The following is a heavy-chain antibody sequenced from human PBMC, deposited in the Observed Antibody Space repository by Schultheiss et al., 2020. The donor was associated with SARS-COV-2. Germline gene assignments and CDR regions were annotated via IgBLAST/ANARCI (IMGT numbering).Heavy chain of an antibody. J-gene: IGHJ5*02. CDR3: ARRYYDFRSGANWFDP. CDR2: INWYGGAT. CDR1: GFSFDDYG. Sequence: GGSLRLSCAASGFSFDDYGMHWVRQSPVKGLEWVSDINWYGGATRYADSVKGRFTISRDNARNSLFLHMNALRAEDTAIYYCARRYYDFRSGANWFDPWGQGTLVTVSS. V-gene: IGHV3-20*04. D-gene: IGHD3-3*01.